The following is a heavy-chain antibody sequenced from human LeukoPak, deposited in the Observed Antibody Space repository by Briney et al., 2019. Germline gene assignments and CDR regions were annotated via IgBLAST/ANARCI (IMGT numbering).Heavy chain of an antibody. V-gene: IGHV1-69*13. Sequence: SVTVSFKASGGTFSSYAISWVRQAPGQGLEWMGGIIPIFGTANYAQKFQGRVTITADESTSTAYMELSSLRSEDTAVYYCASVSSSGWLGGAFDIWGQGTMVTVSS. CDR3: ASVSSSGWLGGAFDI. CDR1: GGTFSSYA. J-gene: IGHJ3*02. D-gene: IGHD6-19*01. CDR2: IIPIFGTA.